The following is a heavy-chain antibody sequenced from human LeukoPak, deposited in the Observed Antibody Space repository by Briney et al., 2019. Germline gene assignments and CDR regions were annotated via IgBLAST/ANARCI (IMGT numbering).Heavy chain of an antibody. V-gene: IGHV3-23*01. Sequence: GGSLRLSCAASGFTFSSYAMSWVRQAPEKGLEWVSTTSGGSTYYADSVKGRFTISRDNSKSTLYLQMNSLRAEDTAVYYCAKGDCSSTTCSGFYSMDVWGRGTTVTVSS. CDR1: GFTFSSYA. J-gene: IGHJ6*04. CDR3: AKGDCSSTTCSGFYSMDV. D-gene: IGHD2-2*01. CDR2: TSGGST.